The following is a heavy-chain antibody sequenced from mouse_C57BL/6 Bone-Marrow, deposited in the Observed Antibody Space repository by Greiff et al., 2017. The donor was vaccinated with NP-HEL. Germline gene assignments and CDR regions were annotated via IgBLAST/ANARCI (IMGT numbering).Heavy chain of an antibody. CDR3: ARDEDYDYDRLAMDY. V-gene: IGHV3-6*01. CDR2: ISYDGSN. J-gene: IGHJ4*01. D-gene: IGHD2-4*01. Sequence: EVQLQQSGPGLVKPSQSLSLTCSVTGYSITSGYYWNWIRQFPGNKLEWMGYISYDGSNNYNPSLKNRISITRDTSKNQFFLKLNSVTTEDTATYYCARDEDYDYDRLAMDYWGQGTSVTVSS. CDR1: GYSITSGYY.